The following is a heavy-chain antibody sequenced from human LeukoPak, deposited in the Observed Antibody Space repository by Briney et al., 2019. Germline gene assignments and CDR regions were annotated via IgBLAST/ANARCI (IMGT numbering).Heavy chain of an antibody. D-gene: IGHD6-19*01. J-gene: IGHJ4*02. CDR2: I. Sequence: GGSLRLSCAASGFTFSSYAMYWVRQAPGKGLEWVSGIKGRFTISRDNSKNTGYLPMNSLRAEDTAVYYCAKTTTGYSSGRFPGWPVDYWGQGTLVTVSS. CDR3: AKTTTGYSSGRFPGWPVDY. CDR1: GFTFSSYA. V-gene: IGHV3-23*01.